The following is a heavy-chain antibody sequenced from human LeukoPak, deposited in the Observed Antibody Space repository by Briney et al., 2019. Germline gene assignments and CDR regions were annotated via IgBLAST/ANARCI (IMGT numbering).Heavy chain of an antibody. CDR2: IWNAGTNT. D-gene: IGHD3-16*01. J-gene: IGHJ4*02. V-gene: IGHV3-33*01. CDR1: GFSFSTYG. CDR3: VGDTPPGGDFYLDY. Sequence: PGGSLRLSCAASGFSFSTYGMHWVRQAPGKGLEWVALIWNAGTNTYYADSVKGRFTISGDNSKNTLYLQMNSLRAEDTAVYYCVGDTPPGGDFYLDYWGQGTLVIVSS.